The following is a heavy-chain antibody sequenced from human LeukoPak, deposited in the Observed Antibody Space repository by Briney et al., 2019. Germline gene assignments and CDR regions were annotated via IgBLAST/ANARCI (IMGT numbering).Heavy chain of an antibody. CDR2: TYYRSYMSKWYS. V-gene: IGHV6-1*01. J-gene: IGHJ3*01. CDR3: ASSGYSYVSSGFYYGALDV. CDR1: GDSVSSNTAA. D-gene: IGHD3-22*01. Sequence: SQTLSLTCDISGDSVSSNTAAWNWIRQSPSRGLEWLGRTYYRSYMSKWYSDYALSVKSRITINPDTSKNQFSLQLNSATPDDTAVYFCASSGYSYVSSGFYYGALDVWGPGTVVIVSS.